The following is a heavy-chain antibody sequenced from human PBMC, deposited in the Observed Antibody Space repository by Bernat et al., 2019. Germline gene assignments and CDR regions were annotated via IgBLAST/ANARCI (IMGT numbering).Heavy chain of an antibody. J-gene: IGHJ4*02. CDR2: INHSGST. V-gene: IGHV4-34*01. CDR3: ARGLGLLKYSYGSS. CDR1: GGSFSGYY. Sequence: QVQLQQWGAGLLKPSETLSLTCAVYGGSFSGYYWSWIRQPPGKGLEWIGEINHSGSTNYNPSLKSRVTISVDTSKNQFSLKLSSVTAADTAVYHCARGLGLLKYSYGSSWGQGTLVTVSS. D-gene: IGHD5-18*01.